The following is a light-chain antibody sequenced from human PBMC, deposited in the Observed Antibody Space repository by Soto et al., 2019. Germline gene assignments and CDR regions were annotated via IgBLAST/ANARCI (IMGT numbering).Light chain of an antibody. CDR3: GSYTNSVTYV. V-gene: IGLV2-14*03. CDR1: GSDVGGYRY. Sequence: QSVLPQPASVSGSPGQSITISCAGSGSDVGGYRYVSWYQQHPGKAPKLIIYEVSNRASGVSDRFSGSKSGNTASLTISGLLTEDEAVYYCGSYTNSVTYVFGTGTKVTVL. CDR2: EVS. J-gene: IGLJ1*01.